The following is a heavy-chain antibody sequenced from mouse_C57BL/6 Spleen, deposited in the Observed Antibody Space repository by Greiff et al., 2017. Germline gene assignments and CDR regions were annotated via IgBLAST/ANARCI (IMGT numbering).Heavy chain of an antibody. V-gene: IGHV5-9-1*02. D-gene: IGHD1-1*01. CDR2: ISSGGDYI. CDR1: GFTFSSYA. Sequence: EVQGVESGEGLVKPGGSLKLSCAASGFTFSSYAMSWVRQTPEKRLEWVAYISSGGDYIYYADTVKGRFTISRDNARNTLYLQMSSLKSEDTAMYYCTRDMGGTNYFDYWGQGTTLTVSS. CDR3: TRDMGGTNYFDY. J-gene: IGHJ2*01.